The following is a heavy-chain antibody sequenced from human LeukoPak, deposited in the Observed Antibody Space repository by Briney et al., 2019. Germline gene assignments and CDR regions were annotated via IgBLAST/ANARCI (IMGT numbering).Heavy chain of an antibody. CDR1: GFTFSSYA. Sequence: PGRSLRLSCAASGFTFSSYAMHWVRQAPGKGLEWVGRIKSKTDGGTTDYAAPVKGRFTISRDDSKNTLYLQMNSLKTEDTAVYYCTTPPIVVVVADTEYMGDAFDIWGQGTMVTVSS. CDR2: IKSKTDGGTT. J-gene: IGHJ3*02. CDR3: TTPPIVVVVADTEYMGDAFDI. D-gene: IGHD2-15*01. V-gene: IGHV3-15*01.